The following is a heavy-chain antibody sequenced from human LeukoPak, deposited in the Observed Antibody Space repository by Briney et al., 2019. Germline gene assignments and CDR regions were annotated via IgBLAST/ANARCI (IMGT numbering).Heavy chain of an antibody. Sequence: SVKVSCKASGGTFNNDAVNWVRQAPGQGLEWIGGIIPIFGTKHSAQKFQGRVTITADDSRSIVYMELTSLKSEDTAVYYCATGYSGYDGGIEYWGQGTLIIVSS. D-gene: IGHD6-25*01. V-gene: IGHV1-69*13. CDR1: GGTFNNDA. CDR3: ATGYSGYDGGIEY. J-gene: IGHJ4*02. CDR2: IIPIFGTK.